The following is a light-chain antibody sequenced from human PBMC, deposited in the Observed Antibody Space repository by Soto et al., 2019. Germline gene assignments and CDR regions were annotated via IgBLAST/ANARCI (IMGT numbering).Light chain of an antibody. J-gene: IGKJ5*01. CDR2: DAS. CDR3: QQRSNWPSIT. Sequence: EVGVSLWPATLSLYPREKATHSCWSSQHVSSYLAWYQQQPGQAPRLLMYDASTRAPGIPARFSGSGSGTDFTLPISSLEPEDFAAYYCQQRSNWPSITFGQGARLEIK. V-gene: IGKV3-11*01. CDR1: QHVSSY.